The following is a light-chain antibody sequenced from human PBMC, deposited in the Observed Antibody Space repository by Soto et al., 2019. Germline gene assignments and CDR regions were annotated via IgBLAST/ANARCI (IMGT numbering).Light chain of an antibody. CDR1: QSISSY. J-gene: IGKJ4*01. CDR3: QQSYSTPAIT. V-gene: IGKV1-39*01. CDR2: AAS. Sequence: DIQMTQSPSSLSASVGDRVTITCRASQSISSYLNWYQQKPGKAPKLLIYAASSLQSGVPSRFSGSGSGTDFTLTISSLQPDDFATYYCQQSYSTPAITFGGGTEVDVK.